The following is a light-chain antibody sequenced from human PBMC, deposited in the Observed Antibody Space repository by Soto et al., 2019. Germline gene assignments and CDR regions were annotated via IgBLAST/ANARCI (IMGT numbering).Light chain of an antibody. Sequence: EIVLTQSPGTLSLSLGEGGTLSCRASQSVSSSYLAWYQQKPGQAPRILIYGASSRATGIPDRFSGSGSGTDFNLTISSLQPEDFATYYCLKDYNYPWTFGQGTKVDIK. V-gene: IGKV3-20*01. J-gene: IGKJ1*01. CDR3: LKDYNYPWT. CDR1: QSVSSSY. CDR2: GAS.